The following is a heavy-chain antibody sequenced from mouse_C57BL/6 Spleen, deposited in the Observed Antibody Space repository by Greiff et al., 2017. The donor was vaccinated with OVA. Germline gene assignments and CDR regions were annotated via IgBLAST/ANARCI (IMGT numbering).Heavy chain of an antibody. CDR3: TREDSSYWYFDV. V-gene: IGHV5-9-1*02. J-gene: IGHJ1*03. CDR1: GFTFSSYA. Sequence: EVQGVESGEGLVKPGGSLKLSCAASGFTFSSYAMSWVRQTPEKRLEWVAYISSGGDYIYYADTVKGRFTISRDNARNTLYLQMSSLKSEDTAMYYCTREDSSYWYFDVWGTGTTVTVSS. D-gene: IGHD1-1*01. CDR2: ISSGGDYI.